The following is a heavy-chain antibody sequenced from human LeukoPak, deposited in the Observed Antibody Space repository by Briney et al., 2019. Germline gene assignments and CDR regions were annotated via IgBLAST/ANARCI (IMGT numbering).Heavy chain of an antibody. CDR1: GFTFSSYW. D-gene: IGHD3-10*01. CDR3: ARVGLPYYYGSGANDAFDI. V-gene: IGHV3-74*01. J-gene: IGHJ3*02. Sequence: GGSLRLSCAASGFTFSSYWMYWVRQAPGKGLVWISRINSDGSDTTYADSVKGRFAISRDNAKNTLYLQMNSLRAEDTAVYYCARVGLPYYYGSGANDAFDIWGQGTMVTVSS. CDR2: INSDGSDT.